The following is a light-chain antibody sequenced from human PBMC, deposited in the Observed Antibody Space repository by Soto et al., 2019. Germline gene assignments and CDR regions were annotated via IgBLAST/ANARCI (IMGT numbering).Light chain of an antibody. J-gene: IGKJ1*01. CDR3: QQYNNWPQT. V-gene: IGKV3-15*01. Sequence: EIVMTQSPATLSVSPGERATISCRASQSVNSNLAWYQQKPGQAPRLLMYGASTRATGIPARFSGSGSGTEFTLTISSLQSEDFAVYYCQQYNNWPQTFGQGTKVDIK. CDR1: QSVNSN. CDR2: GAS.